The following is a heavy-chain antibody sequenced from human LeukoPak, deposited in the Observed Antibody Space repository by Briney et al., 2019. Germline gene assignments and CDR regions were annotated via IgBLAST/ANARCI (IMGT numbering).Heavy chain of an antibody. Sequence: SVKVSCKASGGTFSSYAISWVRQAPGQGLEWMGGIIPIFGTANYAQKFQGRVTITADESTSTAYMEPSSLRSEDTAVYYCAREEPCSGGGCYYFDYWGQGTLVTVSS. CDR2: IIPIFGTA. CDR3: AREEPCSGGGCYYFDY. V-gene: IGHV1-69*13. J-gene: IGHJ4*02. CDR1: GGTFSSYA. D-gene: IGHD2-15*01.